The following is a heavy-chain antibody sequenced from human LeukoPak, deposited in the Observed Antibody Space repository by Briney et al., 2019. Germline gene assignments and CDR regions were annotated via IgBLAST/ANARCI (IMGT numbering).Heavy chain of an antibody. D-gene: IGHD5-24*01. CDR2: VDPEDGET. CDR1: GYTFTDYY. J-gene: IGHJ4*02. Sequence: ATVKMSCKASGYTFTDYYMHWVQQAPGKGLEWVGRVDPEDGETIYAENFQGRVTITADMSTDTAYMELSSLRSEDTAVYYCAISPSPRDGVRHYWGQGTLVTVSS. CDR3: AISPSPRDGVRHY. V-gene: IGHV1-69-2*01.